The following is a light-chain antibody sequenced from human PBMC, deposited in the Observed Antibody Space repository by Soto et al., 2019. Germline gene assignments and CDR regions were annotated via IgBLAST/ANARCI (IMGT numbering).Light chain of an antibody. V-gene: IGKV3-15*01. J-gene: IGKJ1*01. CDR3: QQYNNWPQT. CDR1: QSVSSN. Sequence: EIVMTQSPATLSVSPGERVTLSCRASQSVSSNLAWYQQKPGQAPRLLIYGASTSATGIPARFSGSGSGTEFNPTISSLQSEDFAVDCCQQYNNWPQTVGQGTKVEIK. CDR2: GAS.